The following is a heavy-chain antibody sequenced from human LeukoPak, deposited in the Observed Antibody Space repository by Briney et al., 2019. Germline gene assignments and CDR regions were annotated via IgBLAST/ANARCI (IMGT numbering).Heavy chain of an antibody. CDR2: FGPEHGET. D-gene: IGHD1-1*01. CDR3: ARERTEIVPTEVTTQFYPYYYGMDV. J-gene: IGHJ6*02. V-gene: IGHV1-24*01. CDR1: GSKLTEFS. Sequence: ASVKVSCKVFGSKLTEFSMHWVRQAPGKGLEWMGGFGPEHGETPYAQNFQGRVAVTEDRATDTAYMELSGLRSEDTAVYYCARERTEIVPTEVTTQFYPYYYGMDVWGQGTTVTVSS.